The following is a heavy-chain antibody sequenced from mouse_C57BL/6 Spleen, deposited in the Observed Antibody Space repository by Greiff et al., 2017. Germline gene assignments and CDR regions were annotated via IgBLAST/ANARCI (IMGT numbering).Heavy chain of an antibody. V-gene: IGHV1-81*01. CDR2: IYPRSGNT. CDR3: AGWDYDYAMDY. Sequence: VQLQQSGAELARPGASVKLSCKASGYTFTSYGISWVKQRTGQGLEWIGEIYPRSGNTYYNEKFKGKATLTADKSSSTAYMELRSLTSEDSAVYFCAGWDYDYAMDYWGQGTSVTVSS. D-gene: IGHD2-4*01. CDR1: GYTFTSYG. J-gene: IGHJ4*01.